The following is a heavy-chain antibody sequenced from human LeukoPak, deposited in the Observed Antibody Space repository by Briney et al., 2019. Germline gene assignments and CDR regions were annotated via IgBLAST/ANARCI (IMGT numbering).Heavy chain of an antibody. J-gene: IGHJ4*02. CDR1: GGSFSGYY. D-gene: IGHD3-10*01. V-gene: IGHV4-34*01. CDR2: INHSGST. CDR3: ARTRYYYNSRSYGAPYYFDY. Sequence: ASETLSLTCAVYGGSFSGYYWSWIRQPPGKGLEWIGEINHSGSTNYNPSLKSRVTISVETSKNQFSLKLSSVTAADTAVYYCARTRYYYNSRSYGAPYYFDYWGQGTLVTVSS.